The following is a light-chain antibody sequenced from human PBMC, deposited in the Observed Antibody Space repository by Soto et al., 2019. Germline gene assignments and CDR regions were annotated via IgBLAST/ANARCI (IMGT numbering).Light chain of an antibody. CDR2: EVN. V-gene: IGLV2-8*01. CDR3: GAHAGSNTWV. J-gene: IGLJ3*02. Sequence: QSALTQSPSASASPGQSVTLSCTGSSGDIGAYNYVSWYQQHPGKAPKLIIYEVNKRPSGVPDRFSGSKSGITASLTVSGLQADDEADDYCGAHAGSNTWVFGGGTQLTVL. CDR1: SGDIGAYNY.